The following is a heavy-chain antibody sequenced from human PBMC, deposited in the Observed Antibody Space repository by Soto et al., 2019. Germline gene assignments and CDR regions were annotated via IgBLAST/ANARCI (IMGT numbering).Heavy chain of an antibody. V-gene: IGHV3-73*01. CDR2: IRSKANSYAT. Sequence: GGSLRLSCAASGFTFSGSAMHWVRQASWKGLEWVGRIRSKANSYATAYAASVKGRFTISRDDSKNTAYLQMNSLKTEDTAVYYCTRHLPGIAAPGLDYWGQGTLVTVSS. D-gene: IGHD6-13*01. CDR3: TRHLPGIAAPGLDY. CDR1: GFTFSGSA. J-gene: IGHJ4*02.